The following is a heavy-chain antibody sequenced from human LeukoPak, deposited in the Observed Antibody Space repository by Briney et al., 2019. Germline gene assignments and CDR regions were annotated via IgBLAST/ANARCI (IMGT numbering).Heavy chain of an antibody. CDR2: INHSGST. CDR1: GGSFSGYY. Sequence: SETLSLTCAVYGGSFSGYYWSWIRQPPGKGLEWIGEINHSGSTNYNPSLKSRVTISVDTSKNQFSLKLSSVTAADTALYYCVRRNFHPYGRPPDYWGQGTLVTVSS. D-gene: IGHD4-17*01. CDR3: VRRNFHPYGRPPDY. J-gene: IGHJ4*02. V-gene: IGHV4-34*01.